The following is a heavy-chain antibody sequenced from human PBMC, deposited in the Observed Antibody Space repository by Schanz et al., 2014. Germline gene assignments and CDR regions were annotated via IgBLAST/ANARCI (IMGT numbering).Heavy chain of an antibody. D-gene: IGHD4-17*01. CDR3: ARKMKLGVYGGKGHDSLDI. V-gene: IGHV3-23*01. Sequence: EVQLLESGGGLVQPGGSLRLSCASSGFSFTTYAMSWVRQAPGKGLEWVSSINTGGDSTYYADSVTGRFTISRDNAKNTLYLQMNTLRAEDTAVYYCARKMKLGVYGGKGHDSLDIWGQGTMVTVSS. J-gene: IGHJ3*02. CDR2: INTGGDST. CDR1: GFSFTTYA.